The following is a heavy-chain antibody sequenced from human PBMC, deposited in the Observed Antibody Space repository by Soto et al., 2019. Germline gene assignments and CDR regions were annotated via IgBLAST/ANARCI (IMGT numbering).Heavy chain of an antibody. Sequence: SETLSLTCGVSGGSLSGATYSWNWIRQPPGKGLEWIGYIFPSGTTYYNPSLKSRVTISIDVSKNQFSLSLRSLTSADTAVYYCARSREFDYWSQGTLVTVSS. CDR1: GGSLSGATYS. CDR2: IFPSGTT. CDR3: ARSREFDY. J-gene: IGHJ4*02. V-gene: IGHV4-30-2*01.